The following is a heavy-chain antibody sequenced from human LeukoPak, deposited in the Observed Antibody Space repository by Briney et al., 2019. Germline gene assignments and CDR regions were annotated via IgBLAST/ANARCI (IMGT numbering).Heavy chain of an antibody. J-gene: IGHJ4*02. CDR1: GFTFCVFW. CDR2: LHGDGSNT. CDR3: ARTGELSEALDY. V-gene: IGHV3-74*01. D-gene: IGHD3-16*02. Sequence: GGSLRLSCAASGFTFCVFWMHWVRQAPGKGQVWISRLHGDGSNTDYADSVKGRFTISRDNAKNTLHLQMNSLRVDDTAVYYCARTGELSEALDYWGQGTLVTVSS.